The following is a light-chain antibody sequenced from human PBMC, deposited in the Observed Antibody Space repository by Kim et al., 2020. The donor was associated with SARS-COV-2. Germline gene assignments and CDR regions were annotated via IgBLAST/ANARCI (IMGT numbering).Light chain of an antibody. J-gene: IGLJ3*02. CDR2: EVS. CDR3: SSYAGRNNLV. Sequence: GQSVTISCTGSSSDVGGYNYFSWYQHQPGKAPNLMIYEVSQRPAGAHDRFSGSKCGNTASLTVSGLQAEDEADYYGSSYAGRNNLVFGGGTKLTVL. V-gene: IGLV2-8*01. CDR1: SSDVGGYNY.